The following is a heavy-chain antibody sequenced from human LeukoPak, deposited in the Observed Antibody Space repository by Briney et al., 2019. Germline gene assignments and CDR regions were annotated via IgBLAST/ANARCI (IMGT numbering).Heavy chain of an antibody. CDR3: ARFGSVDTAMFFDY. CDR1: GGSISSSSYY. V-gene: IGHV4-39*01. D-gene: IGHD5-18*01. J-gene: IGHJ4*02. CDR2: IYYSGST. Sequence: SETLSLTCTVSGGSISSSSYYWGWIRQPPGTGLEWIGSIYYSGSTYYNPSLKSRVTISVDTSKNQFSLKLSSVTAADTAVYYCARFGSVDTAMFFDYWGQGTLVTVSS.